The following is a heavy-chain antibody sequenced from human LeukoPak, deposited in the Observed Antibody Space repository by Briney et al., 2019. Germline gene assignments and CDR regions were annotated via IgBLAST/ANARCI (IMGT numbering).Heavy chain of an antibody. D-gene: IGHD1-26*01. CDR3: AKSGMGYFDY. J-gene: IGHJ4*02. V-gene: IGHV3-30*02. CDR1: GFTFSSYG. Sequence: PGGSLRLSCAASGFTFSSYGMHWVRQAPGKGLEWVAFIRDDGSNKYYADSVKGRFTISRDNSKNTLYLQKNSLRAEDTAVYYCAKSGMGYFDYWGQGTLVTVSS. CDR2: IRDDGSNK.